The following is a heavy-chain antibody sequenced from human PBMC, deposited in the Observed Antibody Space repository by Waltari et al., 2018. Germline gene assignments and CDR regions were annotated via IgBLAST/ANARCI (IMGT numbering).Heavy chain of an antibody. D-gene: IGHD3-22*01. CDR3: ARQAGLTYYYDRRRAFDI. V-gene: IGHV4-34*01. CDR1: GGSFSGYY. J-gene: IGHJ3*02. Sequence: QVQLQQWGAGLLKPSETLSLTCAVYGGSFSGYYWSWIRQPPGKGLEWIGEINHSGSTNYNPSLKSRVTISVDTCKNQFSLKLSSVTAADTSVYYCARQAGLTYYYDRRRAFDIWGQGTMVTVSS. CDR2: INHSGST.